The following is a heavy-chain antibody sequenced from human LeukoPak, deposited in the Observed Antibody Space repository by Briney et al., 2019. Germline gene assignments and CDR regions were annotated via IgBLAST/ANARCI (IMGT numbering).Heavy chain of an antibody. J-gene: IGHJ4*02. CDR3: ATYSGNYNNFEY. CDR2: MYYGGST. Sequence: SETLSLTCTASGGSINSYYWGWIRQPPGKGLEWIGYMYYGGSTNYNPSLKSRVTISVDTSKNQFSLKLTSVTAADTAVYYCATYSGNYNNFEYWGQGTLVTVSS. CDR1: GGSINSYY. V-gene: IGHV4-59*08. D-gene: IGHD1-26*01.